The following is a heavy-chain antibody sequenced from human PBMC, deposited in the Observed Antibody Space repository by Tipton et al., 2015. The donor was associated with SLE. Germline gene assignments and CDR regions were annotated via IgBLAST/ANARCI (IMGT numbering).Heavy chain of an antibody. V-gene: IGHV4-59*12. D-gene: IGHD2-15*01. CDR3: ARGAGLSVAAFDY. Sequence: TLSLTCTVSGGSISSYYWSWIRQPPGKGLEWIGYIYYSGSTNYNPSLKSRVTISVDRSKNQFSLKLSSVTAADTAVYYCARGAGLSVAAFDYWGQGTLVTVSS. J-gene: IGHJ4*02. CDR1: GGSISSYY. CDR2: IYYSGST.